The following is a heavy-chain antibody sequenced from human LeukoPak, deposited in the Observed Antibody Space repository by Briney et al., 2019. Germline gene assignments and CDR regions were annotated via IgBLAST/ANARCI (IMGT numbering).Heavy chain of an antibody. Sequence: SGPTQAKLTQTLTLTCTFSGFSLTTSGVGVGWIRQHPGKALEWLALLYWGDDKSYSPSLKSRLTITKDTSKNQVVLTMTNMDPVDTATYYCAHSPPLYSTVVTRGFDYWGQGTLVTVSS. CDR3: AHSPPLYSTVVTRGFDY. D-gene: IGHD4-23*01. CDR2: LYWGDDK. CDR1: GFSLTTSGVG. J-gene: IGHJ4*02. V-gene: IGHV2-5*02.